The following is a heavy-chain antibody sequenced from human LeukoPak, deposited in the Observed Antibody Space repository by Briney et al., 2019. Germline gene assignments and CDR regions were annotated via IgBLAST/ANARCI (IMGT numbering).Heavy chain of an antibody. D-gene: IGHD6-19*01. V-gene: IGHV4-4*07. J-gene: IGHJ4*02. CDR2: IYSSGST. CDR1: GGSISSYF. CDR3: ARGWSSGWIFDY. Sequence: SETLSLTCIVSGGSISSYFWSWIRQPAGKGLEWIGRIYSSGSTNYNPSLKSRVTISVDTSKNQFSLKLSSVTAADTAVYYCARGWSSGWIFDYWGQGTLVTVSS.